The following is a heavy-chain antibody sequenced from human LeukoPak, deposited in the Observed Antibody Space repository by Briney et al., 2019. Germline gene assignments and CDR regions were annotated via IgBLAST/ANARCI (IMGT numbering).Heavy chain of an antibody. CDR2: FSPSGSST. CDR1: GYTFTSYY. J-gene: IGHJ6*02. D-gene: IGHD2-8*01. V-gene: IGHV1-46*01. Sequence: ASVKVSCKASGYTFTSYYIHWVRQAPGQGLECMGIFSPSGSSTSYAQKFQGRVITTRDTSTSTVYMELSSLRSEDTAVYYCARWGGVGMDVWGQGTTLIVSS. CDR3: ARWGGVGMDV.